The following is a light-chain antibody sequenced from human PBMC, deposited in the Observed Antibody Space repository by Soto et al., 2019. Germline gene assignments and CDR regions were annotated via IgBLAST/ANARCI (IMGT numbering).Light chain of an antibody. CDR1: HSVSSSY. CDR2: GAS. CDR3: HQYDNWPKT. J-gene: IGKJ5*01. Sequence: IGLTQSPGTLSFSPGGRSTLSCRSRHSVSSSYLAWYQQKPGQAPRLLIYGASSRATGIPGRFGGSGSGTDFTLTISRLEPEDFAVYYCHQYDNWPKTFGQGTRLEIK. V-gene: IGKV3-20*01.